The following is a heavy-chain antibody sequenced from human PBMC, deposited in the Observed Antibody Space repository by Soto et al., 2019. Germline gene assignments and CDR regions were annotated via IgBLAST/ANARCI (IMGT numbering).Heavy chain of an antibody. CDR2: IRYDGSNI. CDR3: ARGHSGWLYNWFDP. V-gene: IGHV3-33*01. J-gene: IGHJ5*02. CDR1: GFTFSGLG. D-gene: IGHD6-19*01. Sequence: GGSLRLSCAASGFTFSGLGMHWVRQAPGKGLEWVAVIRYDGSNIYYADAVKGRFTISRDNSKDTLYLQMNSLRADDTAVYYCARGHSGWLYNWFDPWGQGTLVTLSS.